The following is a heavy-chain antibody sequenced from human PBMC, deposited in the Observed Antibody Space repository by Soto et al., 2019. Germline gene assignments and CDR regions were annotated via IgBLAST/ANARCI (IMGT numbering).Heavy chain of an antibody. CDR3: ARRPYYDSSGYYNWFDP. V-gene: IGHV1-69*02. CDR1: GGTFSSYT. CDR2: IIPILGIA. D-gene: IGHD3-22*01. Sequence: QVQLVQSGAEVKKPGSSKKVSCKASGGTFSSYTISWVRQAPGQGLEWMGRIIPILGIANYAQKFQGRVTITADKSTSTAYMELSSLRSEDTAVYYCARRPYYDSSGYYNWFDPWGQGTLVTVSS. J-gene: IGHJ5*02.